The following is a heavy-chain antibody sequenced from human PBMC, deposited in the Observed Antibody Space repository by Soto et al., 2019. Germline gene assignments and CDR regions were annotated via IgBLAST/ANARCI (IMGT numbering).Heavy chain of an antibody. CDR3: ARGLVVVAATPDV. Sequence: LTTSETLSLTCAVYGGSFSGYYWSWIRQPPGKGLEWIGEINHSGSTNYNPSLKSRVTISVDTSKNQFSLKLSSVTAADTAVYYCARGLVVVAATPDVWGKGTTVTVSS. CDR1: GGSFSGYY. V-gene: IGHV4-34*01. CDR2: INHSGST. J-gene: IGHJ6*04. D-gene: IGHD2-15*01.